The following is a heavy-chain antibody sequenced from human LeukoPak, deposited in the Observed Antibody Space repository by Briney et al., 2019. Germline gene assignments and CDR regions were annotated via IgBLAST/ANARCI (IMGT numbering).Heavy chain of an antibody. D-gene: IGHD6-19*01. Sequence: SETLSLTCTVSGGSISSSSYYWGWIRQPPGKGLEWIGSIYYSGSTYYNPSLKSRVTISVDTSKNQFSLKLSSVTAADTAVYYCARDLDSSGWHNWFDPWGQGTLITVSS. CDR2: IYYSGST. CDR1: GGSISSSSYY. J-gene: IGHJ5*02. V-gene: IGHV4-39*07. CDR3: ARDLDSSGWHNWFDP.